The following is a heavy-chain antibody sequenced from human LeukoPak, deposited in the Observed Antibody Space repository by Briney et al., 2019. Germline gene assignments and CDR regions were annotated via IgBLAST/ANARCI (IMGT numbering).Heavy chain of an antibody. Sequence: SVKVSCKASGGTFSSYAISWVRQAPGQGLEWMGGIIPIFGTANYAQKFQGRVTITADESTSTAYMELSSLRSEDTAVYYCARDPNGSGSYYRDNYYYGMDVRGQGTTVTVSS. CDR3: ARDPNGSGSYYRDNYYYGMDV. D-gene: IGHD3-10*01. CDR1: GGTFSSYA. CDR2: IIPIFGTA. J-gene: IGHJ6*02. V-gene: IGHV1-69*13.